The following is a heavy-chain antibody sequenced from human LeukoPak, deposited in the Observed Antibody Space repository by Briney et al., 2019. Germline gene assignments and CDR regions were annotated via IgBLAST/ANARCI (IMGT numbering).Heavy chain of an antibody. Sequence: ASVKVSCKASGYTFTSYGISWVRQAPGQGLEWMGWISAYNGNTNYAQKLQGRVTMTTDTSTSTAYMELRSLRSDDTAVYYCARVRSQVAGTLPNGYWGRGTLVTVSS. CDR2: ISAYNGNT. CDR1: GYTFTSYG. D-gene: IGHD6-19*01. J-gene: IGHJ4*02. V-gene: IGHV1-18*04. CDR3: ARVRSQVAGTLPNGY.